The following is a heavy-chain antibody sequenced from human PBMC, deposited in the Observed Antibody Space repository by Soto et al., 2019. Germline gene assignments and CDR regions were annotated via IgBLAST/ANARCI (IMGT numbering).Heavy chain of an antibody. V-gene: IGHV3-30*18. CDR3: ANDTVVVRPQPGFDP. CDR1: GFTFSSYG. J-gene: IGHJ5*02. Sequence: QVQLVESGGGVVQPGRSLRLSCAASGFTFSSYGMHWVRQAPGKGLEWVSVISYHGSNKYYADAVKGRFTISRDNSKNMLYLKMNSLRAEDTAVYYCANDTVVVRPQPGFDPWGQGTLVTVSS. CDR2: ISYHGSNK. D-gene: IGHD3-22*01.